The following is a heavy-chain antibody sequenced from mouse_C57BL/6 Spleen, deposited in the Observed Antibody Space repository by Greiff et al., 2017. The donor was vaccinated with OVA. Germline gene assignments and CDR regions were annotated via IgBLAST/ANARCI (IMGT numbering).Heavy chain of an antibody. Sequence: EVKLMESGPGLVKPSQSLSLTCSVTGYSITSGYYWNWIRQFPGNQLEWMVYISYDGSNNYNPSLKNRISITRDTSKNQFFLKLNSVTTEDTATYYCAREGFTTVVAPSFDYWGQGTTLTVSS. CDR1: GYSITSGYY. CDR2: ISYDGSN. J-gene: IGHJ2*01. CDR3: AREGFTTVVAPSFDY. V-gene: IGHV3-6*01. D-gene: IGHD1-1*01.